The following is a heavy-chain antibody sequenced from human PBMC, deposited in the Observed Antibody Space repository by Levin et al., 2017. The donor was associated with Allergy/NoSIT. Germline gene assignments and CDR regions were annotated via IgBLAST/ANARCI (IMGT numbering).Heavy chain of an antibody. CDR3: ARVAVAGGFYFDH. D-gene: IGHD6-19*01. CDR2: IYHDGTT. V-gene: IGHV4-4*02. J-gene: IGHJ4*02. Sequence: SETLSLTCAVSGDSISSTSWWSWVRQAPGQGLEWIGEIYHDGTTHHNPPLKSRVTMSVDKSKNHFSLNVDSVTAADTAVYFCARVAVAGGFYFDHWGQGTLVSVSS. CDR1: GDSISSTSW.